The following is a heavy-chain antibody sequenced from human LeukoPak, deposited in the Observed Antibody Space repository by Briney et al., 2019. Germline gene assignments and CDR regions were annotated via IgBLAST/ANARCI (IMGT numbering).Heavy chain of an antibody. Sequence: SVKVSRKASGGTFGSYAISWVRQAPGQGLEWMGGIIPIFGTANYAQKFQGRVTITADESTSTAYMELSSLRSEDTAVYYCARGGPVPAARKYYFDYWGQGTLVTVSS. CDR3: ARGGPVPAARKYYFDY. CDR2: IIPIFGTA. CDR1: GGTFGSYA. J-gene: IGHJ4*02. V-gene: IGHV1-69*13. D-gene: IGHD2-2*01.